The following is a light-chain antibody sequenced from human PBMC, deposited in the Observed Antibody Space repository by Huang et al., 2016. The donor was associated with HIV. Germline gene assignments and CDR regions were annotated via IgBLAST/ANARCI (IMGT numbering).Light chain of an antibody. CDR1: QSVLYSRSKKNY. V-gene: IGKV4-1*01. CDR2: WAT. Sequence: DIVMTQSPDSLAVSPGERATINCKSSQSVLYSRSKKNYLAWFQQKPGRPPKLLIYWATTREAGVPDRCSGSGSGTDFTLTINNLQVEDVAVYFCLQYYSVPQTFGHGTKVEIK. J-gene: IGKJ1*01. CDR3: LQYYSVPQT.